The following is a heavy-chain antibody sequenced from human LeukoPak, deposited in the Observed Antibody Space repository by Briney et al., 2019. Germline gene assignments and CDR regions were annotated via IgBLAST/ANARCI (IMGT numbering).Heavy chain of an antibody. D-gene: IGHD3-22*01. J-gene: IGHJ3*02. CDR1: GFTFSSWW. CDR2: INQDGSET. CDR3: ARARSSSGSPDAFDI. V-gene: IGHV3-7*03. Sequence: RTGGSLRLSCAASGFTFSSWWMSWVRQAPGKGLEWVATINQDGSETYYVDSLEGRFTISRDNARNSLYLQMNSLRAEDTAVYYCARARSSSGSPDAFDIWGQGTMVTVSS.